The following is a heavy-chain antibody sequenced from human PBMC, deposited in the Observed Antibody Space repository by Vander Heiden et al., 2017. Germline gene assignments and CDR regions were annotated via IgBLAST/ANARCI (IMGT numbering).Heavy chain of an antibody. CDR2: VYHSGST. Sequence: QVQLQESGPGLVKPPETLSLTCTVSDYSISTGYYWGWIRQPPGKGLEWIGSVYHSGSTYHNPSLKSRVTLSVDKSKSQFSLKLSSLTAADTAVYYCARDAVVLEAANPGGYYFDFWGQGILVTVSS. CDR1: DYSISTGYY. V-gene: IGHV4-38-2*02. J-gene: IGHJ4*02. D-gene: IGHD2-15*01. CDR3: ARDAVVLEAANPGGYYFDF.